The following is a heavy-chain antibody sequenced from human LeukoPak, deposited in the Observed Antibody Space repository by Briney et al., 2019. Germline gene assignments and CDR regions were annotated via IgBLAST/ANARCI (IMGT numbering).Heavy chain of an antibody. J-gene: IGHJ4*02. CDR2: INPNSGGT. Sequence: SVKVSCKASGYTFTCYYMHWVRQAPGQGLEWMGWINPNSGGTNYAQKFQGRVTMTRDTSISTAYMELSRLRSDDTAVYYCARDHYYDSSGYKDYWGQGTLVTVSS. V-gene: IGHV1-2*02. CDR3: ARDHYYDSSGYKDY. CDR1: GYTFTCYY. D-gene: IGHD3-22*01.